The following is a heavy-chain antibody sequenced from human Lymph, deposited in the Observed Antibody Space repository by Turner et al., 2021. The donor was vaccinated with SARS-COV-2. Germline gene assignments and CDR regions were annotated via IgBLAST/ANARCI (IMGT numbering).Heavy chain of an antibody. CDR3: ARSRDLQSMVRGVDPFDY. CDR2: INPNSGGT. J-gene: IGHJ4*02. D-gene: IGHD3-10*01. V-gene: IGHV1-2*02. Sequence: QVQLVQSGAEGKKPGAAVKGSCKASGYTFPCYYMHWVRQAPGQGLECMGWINPNSGGTNYAQNFQGRVTMTRDTSISTAYMELSRLRSDDTAVYYCARSRDLQSMVRGVDPFDYWGQGTLVTVSS. CDR1: GYTFPCYY.